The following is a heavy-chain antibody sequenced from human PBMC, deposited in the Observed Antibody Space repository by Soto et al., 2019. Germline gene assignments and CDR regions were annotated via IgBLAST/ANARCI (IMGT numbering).Heavy chain of an antibody. D-gene: IGHD3-22*01. CDR3: AKLTPYYYDTSGRQGYFDY. CDR2: ISFDGSNR. J-gene: IGHJ4*02. CDR1: GFTFSTYG. Sequence: PGGSLRLSCAASGFTFSTYGMHWVRQAPGRGLEWVALISFDGSNRYYADSVKGRSTVSRDNSKNTLYLQLNSLRAEDTAVYYCAKLTPYYYDTSGRQGYFDYWGQGTLVTVSS. V-gene: IGHV3-30*18.